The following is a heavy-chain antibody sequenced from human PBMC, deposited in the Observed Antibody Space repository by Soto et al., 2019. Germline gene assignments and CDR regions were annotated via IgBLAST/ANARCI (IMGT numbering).Heavy chain of an antibody. J-gene: IGHJ3*02. CDR3: PSSLEYYIWYGAFDI. CDR2: INAGNGNT. Sequence: ASVKVSCKASGYTFTSYAMHWVRQAPGQGLEWMGWINAGNGNTKYSQKFQGRVTINRATSASTADMELSSLRSEDKAVYYCPSSLEYYIWYGAFDIWGQGTMVTVAS. D-gene: IGHD3-9*01. CDR1: GYTFTSYA. V-gene: IGHV1-3*01.